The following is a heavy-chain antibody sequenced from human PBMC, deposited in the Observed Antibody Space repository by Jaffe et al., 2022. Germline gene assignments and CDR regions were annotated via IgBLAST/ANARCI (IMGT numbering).Heavy chain of an antibody. Sequence: EVQLVESGGGLVQPGGSLRLSCAASGFTFSSYWMSWVRQAPGKGLEWVANIKQDGSEKYYVDSVKGRFTISRDNAKNSLYLQMNSLRAEDTAVYYCARDCLYSGYARRFDAFDIWGQGTMVTVSS. CDR3: ARDCLYSGYARRFDAFDI. J-gene: IGHJ3*02. CDR1: GFTFSSYW. V-gene: IGHV3-7*01. CDR2: IKQDGSEK. D-gene: IGHD5-12*01.